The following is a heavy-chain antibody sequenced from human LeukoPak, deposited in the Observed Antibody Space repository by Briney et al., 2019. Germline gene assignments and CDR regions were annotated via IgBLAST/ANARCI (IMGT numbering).Heavy chain of an antibody. CDR2: IYYSGST. V-gene: IGHV4-39*01. CDR1: GGSISSSYY. D-gene: IGHD3-10*01. J-gene: IGHJ4*02. CDR3: ARHSLTWFGELLNFDY. Sequence: PSETLSLTCTVSGGSISSSYYWGWIRPPPGKGLEWIGSIYYSGSTYYNPSLKSRVTISVDTSKNQFSLKLSSVTAADTAVYYCARHSLTWFGELLNFDYWGQGTLVTVSS.